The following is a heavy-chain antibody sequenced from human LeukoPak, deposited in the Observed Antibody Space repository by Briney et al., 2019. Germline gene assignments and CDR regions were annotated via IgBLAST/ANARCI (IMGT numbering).Heavy chain of an antibody. J-gene: IGHJ4*02. D-gene: IGHD5-18*01. Sequence: GGSLRLSCAASGLIVSNNYMNWVRQAPGKGLEWVSALYIGGNTYYADSVRGRFTISRDNSKNTLYLQMNSLRAEDTAIYYCTTTAGYNYDQYWGQGTLVTVSS. CDR1: GLIVSNNY. V-gene: IGHV3-53*01. CDR2: LYIGGNT. CDR3: TTTAGYNYDQY.